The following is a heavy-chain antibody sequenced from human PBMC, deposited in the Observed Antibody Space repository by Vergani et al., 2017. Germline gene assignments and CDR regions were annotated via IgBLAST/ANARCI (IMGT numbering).Heavy chain of an antibody. CDR1: GFTFSSYS. CDR2: ISSSSSYI. J-gene: IGHJ4*02. CDR3: ASSSGSYPPHGY. V-gene: IGHV3-21*02. Sequence: QLVESGGGLVKPGGSLRLSCAASGFTFSSYSMNWVRQAPGKGLEWVSSISSSSSYIYYADSVKGRFTISRDNAKNSLYLQMNSLRAEDTAVYYCASSSGSYPPHGYWGQGTLVTVSS. D-gene: IGHD1-26*01.